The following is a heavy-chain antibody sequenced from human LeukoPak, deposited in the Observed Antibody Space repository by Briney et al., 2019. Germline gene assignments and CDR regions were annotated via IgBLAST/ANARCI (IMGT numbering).Heavy chain of an antibody. Sequence: GGSLRLSCAASGFLVSSYSMHWVRQAPGKGLEFVSAISKNGENTYYANSVKGRFTISRDISKNTLYLQMGSLRPDDMAVYYCARVDSGSACASWGQGILVTVSS. V-gene: IGHV3-64*01. CDR2: ISKNGENT. CDR1: GFLVSSYS. J-gene: IGHJ1*01. D-gene: IGHD6-19*01. CDR3: ARVDSGSACAS.